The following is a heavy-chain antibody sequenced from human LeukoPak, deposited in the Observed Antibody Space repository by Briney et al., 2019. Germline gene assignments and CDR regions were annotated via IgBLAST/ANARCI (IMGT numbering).Heavy chain of an antibody. CDR2: IWYDGSTK. CDR1: GFTFSTYG. J-gene: IGHJ4*02. D-gene: IGHD2-15*01. CDR3: AKRGVVIRVILVGFHKEAYYFDS. V-gene: IGHV3-33*06. Sequence: GGSLRLSCAASGFTFSTYGMHWVRQAPGKGLEWVANIWYDGSTKYYADSVKGRFTISRDNSKNTLYLQMNSLRAEDTAVYFCAKRGVVIRVILVGFHKEAYYFDSWGQGALVTVSS.